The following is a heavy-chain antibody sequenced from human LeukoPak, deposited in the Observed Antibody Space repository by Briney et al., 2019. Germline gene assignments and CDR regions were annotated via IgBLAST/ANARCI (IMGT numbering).Heavy chain of an antibody. V-gene: IGHV4-34*01. CDR3: ARHPKRITIFGAFDY. D-gene: IGHD3-3*01. CDR1: GGSFSGYY. J-gene: IGHJ4*02. Sequence: SETLSLTCAVYGGSFSGYYWSWIRQPPGKGLEWIGEINHSGSTNYNPSLKSRVTISVDTSKNQFSLKLSSVTAADTAVYYCARHPKRITIFGAFDYWGQGTLVTVSS. CDR2: INHSGST.